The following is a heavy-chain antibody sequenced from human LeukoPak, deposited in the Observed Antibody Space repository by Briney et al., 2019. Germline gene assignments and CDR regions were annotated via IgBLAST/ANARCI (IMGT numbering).Heavy chain of an antibody. CDR2: IGHFGSNI. CDR1: GFTFSDYY. V-gene: IGHV3-11*01. Sequence: PGGSLRLSCAASGFTFSDYYMSWIRQAPGKGLEWVSYIGHFGSNIYYADSVKGRFTISRDNAKNSLYLQMNSLRAEDTAVYYCARGYGTGFNPKYWGQGTLVTVSS. D-gene: IGHD6-19*01. CDR3: ARGYGTGFNPKY. J-gene: IGHJ4*02.